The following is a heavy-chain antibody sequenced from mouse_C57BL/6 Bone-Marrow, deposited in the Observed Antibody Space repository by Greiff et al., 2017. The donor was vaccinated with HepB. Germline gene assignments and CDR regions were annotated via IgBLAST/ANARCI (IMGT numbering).Heavy chain of an antibody. CDR3: ANHYLKDRFDY. Sequence: QVQLQQPGAELVRPGTSVKLSCKASGYTFTSYWMHWVKQRPGQGLEWIGVIDPSDSYTNYNQKFKGKATLTVATSSSTAYMQLSSLTSEDSAVYYCANHYLKDRFDYWGQGTTLTVSS. CDR1: GYTFTSYW. V-gene: IGHV1-59*01. CDR2: IDPSDSYT. D-gene: IGHD1-2*01. J-gene: IGHJ2*01.